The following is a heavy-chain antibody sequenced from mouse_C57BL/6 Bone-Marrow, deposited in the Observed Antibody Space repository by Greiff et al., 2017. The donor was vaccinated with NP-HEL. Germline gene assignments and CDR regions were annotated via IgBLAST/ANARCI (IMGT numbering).Heavy chain of an antibody. CDR1: GYTFTGYW. CDR2: ILPGSGST. Sequence: VKLQESGAELMKPGASVKLSCKATGYTFTGYWIEWIGEILPGSGSTNYNEKFKGKATFTADTSSNTAYMQLSSLTTEDSAIYYCARSPLLLLRFYYFDYWGQGTTLTVSS. D-gene: IGHD1-1*01. V-gene: IGHV1-9*01. CDR3: ARSPLLLLRFYYFDY. J-gene: IGHJ2*01.